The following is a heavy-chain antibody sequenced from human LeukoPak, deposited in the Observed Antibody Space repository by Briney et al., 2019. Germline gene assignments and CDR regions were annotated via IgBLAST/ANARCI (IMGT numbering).Heavy chain of an antibody. CDR3: ANHGYSYGNFDY. CDR1: GFTFSSYA. V-gene: IGHV3-23*01. Sequence: GGSLRLSCAASGFTFSSYAMSWVRQAPGKGLEWVSAISGSGGSTYYADSVKGRFTISRDNSKNTLYLQMNSLRAEDTAVYYCANHGYSYGNFDYWGQGILVTVSS. J-gene: IGHJ4*02. D-gene: IGHD5-18*01. CDR2: ISGSGGST.